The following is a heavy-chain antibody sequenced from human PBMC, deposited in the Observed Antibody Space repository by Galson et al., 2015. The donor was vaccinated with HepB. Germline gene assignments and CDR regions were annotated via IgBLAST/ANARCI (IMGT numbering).Heavy chain of an antibody. Sequence: SLRLSCAASGFTFSMYAMSWVRQAPGKGLEWVSIISENGGSTYYADSVKGRFIISRDNSKNTLYLQMNSLRAEDTAVYHCAKGIIPTYYYGMDVWGQGTTVTVSS. CDR2: ISENGGST. CDR3: AKGIIPTYYYGMDV. CDR1: GFTFSMYA. J-gene: IGHJ6*02. D-gene: IGHD2-15*01. V-gene: IGHV3-23*01.